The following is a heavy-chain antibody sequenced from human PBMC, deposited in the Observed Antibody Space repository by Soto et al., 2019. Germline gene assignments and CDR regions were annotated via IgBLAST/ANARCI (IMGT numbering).Heavy chain of an antibody. CDR3: ANTLWDY. CDR2: ISYDGSNK. V-gene: IGHV3-30*18. J-gene: IGHJ4*02. CDR1: GFTFSSYG. Sequence: QVQLVESGGGVVQPGRSLRLSCAASGFTFSSYGMHWVRQAPGKGLEWVAVISYDGSNKYYADSVKGRFTISRDNSKNTLYLQMNSLRAEDTTVYYCANTLWDYWGQGTLVTVS. D-gene: IGHD2-15*01.